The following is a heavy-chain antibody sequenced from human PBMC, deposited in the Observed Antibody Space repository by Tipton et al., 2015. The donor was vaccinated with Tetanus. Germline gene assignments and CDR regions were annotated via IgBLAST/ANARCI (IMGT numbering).Heavy chain of an antibody. CDR3: ARRGGDFLTGYYDS. Sequence: TLSLTCTVSGGSISSSNYYWGWIRQPPGKGLEWIGGIYYSGSTSYNPSLKSRVTISVDTSKNQFSLELNSVTAADTAVYYCARRGGDFLTGYYDSWGQGTLVTVSS. J-gene: IGHJ4*02. CDR2: IYYSGST. V-gene: IGHV4-39*01. CDR1: GGSISSSNYY. D-gene: IGHD3-9*01.